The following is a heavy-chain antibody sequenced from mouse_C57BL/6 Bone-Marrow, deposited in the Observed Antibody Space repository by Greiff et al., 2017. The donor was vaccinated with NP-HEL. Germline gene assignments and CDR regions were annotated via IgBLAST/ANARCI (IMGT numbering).Heavy chain of an antibody. V-gene: IGHV1-54*01. CDR2: INPGSGGT. J-gene: IGHJ4*01. CDR3: ARDMDY. Sequence: VQLQQSGAELVRPGTSVKVSCKASGYAFTNYLIEWVKQRPGQGLEWIGVINPGSGGTNYNETFKGKATLTADTSSSTAYMQLSSLTSEDSAVYFCARDMDYWGQGTSVTVSS. CDR1: GYAFTNYL.